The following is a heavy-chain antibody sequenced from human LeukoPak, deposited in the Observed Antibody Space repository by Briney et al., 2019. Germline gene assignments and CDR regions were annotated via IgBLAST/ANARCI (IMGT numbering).Heavy chain of an antibody. V-gene: IGHV3-66*01. Sequence: GGSLRLSCAASGFTVSSNYMSWVRQAPGKGLEWVSVIYSGGSTYYADSVKGRFTISRDNSKNTLYLQMNSLRAEDTAVYHCARDTLTGTPFDYWGQGTLVIVSS. CDR3: ARDTLTGTPFDY. J-gene: IGHJ4*02. D-gene: IGHD1-20*01. CDR2: IYSGGST. CDR1: GFTVSSNY.